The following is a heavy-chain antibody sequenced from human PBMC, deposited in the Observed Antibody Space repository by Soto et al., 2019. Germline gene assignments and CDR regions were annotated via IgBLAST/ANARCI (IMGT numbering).Heavy chain of an antibody. CDR1: GFTFSASA. CDR2: IWFDGSYK. V-gene: IGHV3-33*01. Sequence: VHLVESGGGVVHPGRSLRLSCAASGFTFSASAMHWVRQAPGKGLEWVALIWFDGSYKFYTDSVRGRFTISRDNSKNTLYLQMDSLRVEDSAMYYCARESNGYDWGQGTLVTVSS. J-gene: IGHJ4*02. CDR3: ARESNGYD. D-gene: IGHD5-12*01.